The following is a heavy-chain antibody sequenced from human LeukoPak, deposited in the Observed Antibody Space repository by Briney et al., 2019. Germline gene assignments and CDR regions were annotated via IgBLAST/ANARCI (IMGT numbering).Heavy chain of an antibody. CDR1: GFTFGSYS. V-gene: IGHV3-21*01. D-gene: IGHD6-6*01. CDR2: ISSGSTYI. CDR3: ARSIREYKPPDLDP. Sequence: PGGSLRLSCAASGFTFGSYSMNWVRQAPGKGLEWVSSISSGSTYIYYADSVKGRFTISRDNAENSLYLQMNSLRAEDTAVYYCARSIREYKPPDLDPWGQGTLVTVSS. J-gene: IGHJ5*02.